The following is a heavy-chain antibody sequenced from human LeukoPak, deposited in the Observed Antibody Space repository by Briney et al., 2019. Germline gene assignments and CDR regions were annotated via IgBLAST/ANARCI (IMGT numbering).Heavy chain of an antibody. Sequence: GGSLRLSCAASGFTFDNYAMTWVRQAPGKGLEWVSSITASGASTYYADSVRGRFTISRDNSKNTLYLQMNSLRAEDTAVYHCAGGSTGHNYAFDCWGQGTLLTVSS. CDR2: ITASGAST. D-gene: IGHD5-18*01. J-gene: IGHJ5*01. V-gene: IGHV3-23*01. CDR1: GFTFDNYA. CDR3: AGGSTGHNYAFDC.